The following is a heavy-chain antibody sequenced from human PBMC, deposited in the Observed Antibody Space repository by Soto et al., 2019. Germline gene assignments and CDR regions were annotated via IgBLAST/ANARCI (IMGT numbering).Heavy chain of an antibody. V-gene: IGHV3-21*01. Sequence: GGSLRVSCAASGFTFSSYSMNWVRQAPGKGLEWVSSISSSSSYIYYADSVKGRFTISRDNAKNSLYLQMNSLRAEDTAVYYCARDPAAAADFDYWGQGTLVTVSS. CDR1: GFTFSSYS. CDR2: ISSSSSYI. CDR3: ARDPAAAADFDY. J-gene: IGHJ4*02. D-gene: IGHD6-13*01.